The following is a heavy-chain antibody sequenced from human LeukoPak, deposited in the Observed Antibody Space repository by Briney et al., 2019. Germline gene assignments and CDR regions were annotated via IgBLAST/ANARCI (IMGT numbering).Heavy chain of an antibody. Sequence: PSETLSLTCTVSGGSISSYYWSWIRQPPGKELEWIGYIYYSGSTNYNPSLKSRVTISVDTSKNQFSLKLSSVTAADTAVYYCARDSPSGGFDYWGQGTLVTVSS. CDR2: IYYSGST. D-gene: IGHD3-10*01. V-gene: IGHV4-59*01. CDR3: ARDSPSGGFDY. J-gene: IGHJ4*02. CDR1: GGSISSYY.